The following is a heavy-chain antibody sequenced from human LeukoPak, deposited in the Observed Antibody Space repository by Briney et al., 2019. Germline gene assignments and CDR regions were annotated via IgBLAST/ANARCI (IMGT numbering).Heavy chain of an antibody. CDR3: ARREYYYDNTIHPHDAFGI. CDR1: GFTFSSYM. J-gene: IGHJ3*02. Sequence: GGSLRLSCAASGFTFSSYMMNWVRQAPGKGLEWVSSISSNSVSIFYADSVKGRFTISRDNAKSSLYLQMNSLRAEDMAVYYCARREYYYDNTIHPHDAFGIWGQGTTVTVSS. D-gene: IGHD3-22*01. CDR2: ISSNSVSI. V-gene: IGHV3-21*01.